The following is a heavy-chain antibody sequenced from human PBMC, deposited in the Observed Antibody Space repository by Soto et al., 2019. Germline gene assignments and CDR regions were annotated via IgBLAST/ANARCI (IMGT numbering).Heavy chain of an antibody. CDR2: ISYSGT. Sequence: QVQLQESGPGLVKPSQTLSLTCTVSGGSITAGNYVLTWIRQSPGKGLEWIGYISYSGTYYNPSPKSRLTISIETSETQLSLQVTSVPAADPAVYYCASRSDTSFFYGMDVWGQGTTVIFSS. CDR3: ASRSDTSFFYGMDV. V-gene: IGHV4-30-4*01. D-gene: IGHD2-2*02. J-gene: IGHJ6*02. CDR1: GGSITAGNYV.